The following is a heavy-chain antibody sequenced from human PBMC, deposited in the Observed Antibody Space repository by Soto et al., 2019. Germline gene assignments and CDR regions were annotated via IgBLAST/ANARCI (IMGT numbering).Heavy chain of an antibody. CDR3: VSGSFPNWFDP. V-gene: IGHV2-5*01. D-gene: IGHD3-10*01. J-gene: IGHJ5*02. CDR2: LYWNDDK. Sequence: QITLKESGPTLVKPTQTLTLTCTFSGFSLRTTGAGVGWIRQPPGKALEWLVLLYWNDDKRYNPSLESRLTITKDTPKSQVVLRMSNMDPVDTATYYCVSGSFPNWFDPWGQGILVIVSS. CDR1: GFSLRTTGAG.